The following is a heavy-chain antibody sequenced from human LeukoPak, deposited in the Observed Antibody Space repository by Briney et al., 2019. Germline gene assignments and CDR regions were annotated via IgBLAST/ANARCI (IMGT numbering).Heavy chain of an antibody. D-gene: IGHD3-22*01. J-gene: IGHJ3*02. Sequence: SVKVSCKASGGTFSSYGISWVRQAPGQGLDWMGGIIPIFGTANYAQTLQGRVTIIADESTSTAYMELSSLRSEDTAVYYCARDLFRGYYYEARGAFYIWGQGTMVTVSS. CDR1: GGTFSSYG. V-gene: IGHV1-69*13. CDR2: IIPIFGTA. CDR3: ARDLFRGYYYEARGAFYI.